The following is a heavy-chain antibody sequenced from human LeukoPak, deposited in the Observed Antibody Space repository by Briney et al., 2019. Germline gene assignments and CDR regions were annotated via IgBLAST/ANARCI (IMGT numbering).Heavy chain of an antibody. CDR2: IIPIFGTA. V-gene: IGHV1-69*05. D-gene: IGHD1-26*01. CDR1: GGTFSSYA. J-gene: IGHJ4*02. Sequence: SVRVSCKASGGTFSSYAISWVRQAPGQGLEWMGGIIPIFGTANYAQKFQGRVTITTDESTSTAYMELSSLRSEDTAVYYCARDRSYGSYVYWGQRTLFTVSS. CDR3: ARDRSYGSYVY.